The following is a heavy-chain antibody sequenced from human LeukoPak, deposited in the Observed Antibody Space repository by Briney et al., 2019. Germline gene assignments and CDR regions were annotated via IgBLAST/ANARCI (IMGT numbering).Heavy chain of an antibody. CDR3: AKDSEATITPLSAFDI. CDR1: GFSFRNYA. Sequence: GGSLRLSCAASGFSFRNYAISWVRQAPGKGLEWVSSISGSGGSTYSADSVKGRFTISSENSNNTLYLQMNSLRADHTAMYYCAKDSEATITPLSAFDIWGQGTMVTVSS. CDR2: ISGSGGST. V-gene: IGHV3-23*01. D-gene: IGHD4-23*01. J-gene: IGHJ3*02.